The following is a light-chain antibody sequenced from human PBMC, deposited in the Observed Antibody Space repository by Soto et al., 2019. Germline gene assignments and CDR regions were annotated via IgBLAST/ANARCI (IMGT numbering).Light chain of an antibody. CDR2: GAS. V-gene: IGKV3-20*01. CDR1: QSLSNSY. CDR3: QQSGSSSWT. Sequence: EIVLTQSPGTLSLSPGERATLSSRASQSLSNSYLAWYQQKPGQAPRLLIYGASSRATGVPDRFSGSGSGTDFTLTISRLEPDDFAVYYCQQSGSSSWTFGQGTKVDIK. J-gene: IGKJ1*01.